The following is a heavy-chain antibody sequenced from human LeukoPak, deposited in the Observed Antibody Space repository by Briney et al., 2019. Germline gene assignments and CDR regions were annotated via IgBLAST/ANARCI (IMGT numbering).Heavy chain of an antibody. CDR2: IYYSGST. V-gene: IGHV4-59*01. J-gene: IGHJ4*02. CDR1: GGSISSYY. Sequence: SETLSLTCTVSGGSISSYYWSWIRQPPGKGLEWIGYIYYSGSTNYNPSLKSRVTISVDTSKNQFSLKLSSVTAADTAVYYCARGGARNYAPFDYWGQGTLVTVSS. CDR3: ARGGARNYAPFDY. D-gene: IGHD1-7*01.